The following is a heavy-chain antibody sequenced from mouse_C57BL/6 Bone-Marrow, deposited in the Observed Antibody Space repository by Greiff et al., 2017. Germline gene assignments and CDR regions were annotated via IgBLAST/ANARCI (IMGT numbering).Heavy chain of an antibody. Sequence: EVHLVESGEGLVKPGGSLKLSCAASGFTFSSYAMSWVRQTPEKRLEWVAYISSGGDYIDYADTVKGRFTISRDNARNTLYLQMSSLKSEDTALYYCTRDYYYGSSPDYWGQGTTRTVSS. CDR3: TRDYYYGSSPDY. D-gene: IGHD1-1*01. V-gene: IGHV5-9-1*02. CDR2: ISSGGDYI. CDR1: GFTFSSYA. J-gene: IGHJ2*01.